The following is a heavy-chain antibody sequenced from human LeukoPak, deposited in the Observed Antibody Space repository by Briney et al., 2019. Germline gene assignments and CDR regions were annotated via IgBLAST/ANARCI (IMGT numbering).Heavy chain of an antibody. V-gene: IGHV1-8*01. Sequence: ASVRVSCKASGYTFTGYDINWVRQATGPGLEWMGWMNPNTGDTGHAQKFQGRVTMTRNTSIDTAYMELSGLRSEDTAVYYCTRGSLSGSSRDYWGQGTLVTVS. CDR1: GYTFTGYD. CDR2: MNPNTGDT. J-gene: IGHJ4*02. D-gene: IGHD1-26*01. CDR3: TRGSLSGSSRDY.